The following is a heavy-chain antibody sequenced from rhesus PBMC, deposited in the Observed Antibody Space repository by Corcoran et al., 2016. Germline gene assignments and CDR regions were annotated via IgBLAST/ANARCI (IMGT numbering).Heavy chain of an antibody. Sequence: QVQLQESGPGLVKPSETLSLTCAVSGGSFSSYWWGGFRQPPGKGLEWIGSVYGGSGSTEYNPSLQSRATISRDTSKNPFSLKLTSVTAADTAVYYCARRGNHYHSAPGYWGQGVLVTVSS. CDR1: GGSFSSYW. J-gene: IGHJ4*01. D-gene: IGHD3-28*01. CDR3: ARRGNHYHSAPGY. CDR2: VYGGSGST. V-gene: IGHV4-160*01.